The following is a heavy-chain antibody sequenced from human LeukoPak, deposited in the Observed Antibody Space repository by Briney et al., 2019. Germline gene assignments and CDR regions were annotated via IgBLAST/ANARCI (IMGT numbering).Heavy chain of an antibody. D-gene: IGHD6-13*01. Sequence: HGESLKISCKGSGYSFATYWIVWVRQLPGKGLEWMGIIYPGDSDTTYSPSFQGQVTISADKSISTAYLQWSSLKASDTAMYYCARRSSSYDYWGQGTLVTVSS. J-gene: IGHJ4*02. CDR3: ARRSSSYDY. CDR1: GYSFATYW. CDR2: IYPGDSDT. V-gene: IGHV5-51*01.